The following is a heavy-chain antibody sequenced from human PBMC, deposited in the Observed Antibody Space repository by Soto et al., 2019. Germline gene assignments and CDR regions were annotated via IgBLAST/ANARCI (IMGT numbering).Heavy chain of an antibody. Sequence: GGSLRLSCAASGFTFSSYAMHWVRQAPGKGLEWVAVIWYDGSNKYYADSVKGRFTISRDNSKNTLYLQMNSLRAEDTAVYYCASCREGSGSSIDFRDHFYYYGMDVWGQGITVTVSS. D-gene: IGHD2-15*01. J-gene: IGHJ6*02. CDR2: IWYDGSNK. CDR3: ASCREGSGSSIDFRDHFYYYGMDV. V-gene: IGHV3-33*01. CDR1: GFTFSSYA.